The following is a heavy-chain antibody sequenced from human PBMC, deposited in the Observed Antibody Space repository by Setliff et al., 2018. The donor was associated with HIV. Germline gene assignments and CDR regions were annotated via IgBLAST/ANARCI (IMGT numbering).Heavy chain of an antibody. J-gene: IGHJ6*03. CDR3: ARSLAYCSGGGCSSGNYYYMDV. CDR2: IYYSGTT. Sequence: SETLSLTCTVSGGSISSSGPGCYWGWIRQPPGKGLEWIGNIYYSGTTFYNPSLKSRVTLSVDTSENQYSLKLTSLIAADTAVYYCARSLAYCSGGGCSSGNYYYMDVWGKGTTVTVSS. V-gene: IGHV4-39*01. CDR1: GGSISSSGPGCY. D-gene: IGHD2-15*01.